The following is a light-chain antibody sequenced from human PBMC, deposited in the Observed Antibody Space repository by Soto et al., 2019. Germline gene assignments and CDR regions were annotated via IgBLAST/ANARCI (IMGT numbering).Light chain of an antibody. J-gene: IGKJ1*01. Sequence: DGQMTQSPSTLSGSVGDRVTITCRSSQTISSWLAWYQQKPGKAPKLLIYKASTLKSGVPSRFSGSGSGTEFTLTISSLQPDDFATYYCQHYNSYSEAFGQRTKV. V-gene: IGKV1-5*03. CDR2: KAS. CDR1: QTISSW. CDR3: QHYNSYSEA.